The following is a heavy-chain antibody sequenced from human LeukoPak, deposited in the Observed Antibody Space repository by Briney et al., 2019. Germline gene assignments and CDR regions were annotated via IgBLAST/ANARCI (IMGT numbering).Heavy chain of an antibody. CDR2: IYYSGST. CDR3: ARLPLGYCSGGSCYGY. Sequence: SETLSLTCTVSGGSISSSSYYWGWIRQPPGKGPEWIGSIYYSGSTYYNPSLKSRVTISVDTSKNQFSLKLSSVTAADTAVYYCARLPLGYCSGGSCYGYWGQGTLVTVSS. J-gene: IGHJ4*02. V-gene: IGHV4-39*01. CDR1: GGSISSSSYY. D-gene: IGHD2-15*01.